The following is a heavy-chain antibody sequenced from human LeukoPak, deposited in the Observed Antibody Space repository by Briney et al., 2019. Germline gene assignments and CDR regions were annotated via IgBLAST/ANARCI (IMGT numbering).Heavy chain of an antibody. D-gene: IGHD3-3*01. CDR2: IYYSGST. Sequence: TSETLSLTCTVSSGSISSSSYYWGWIRQPPGKGLEWIGSIYYSGSTYYNPSLKSRVTISVDTSKNQFSLKLSSVTAADTAVYYCARLREWLLYRYYFDYWGQGTLVTVSS. CDR3: ARLREWLLYRYYFDY. J-gene: IGHJ4*02. CDR1: SGSISSSSYY. V-gene: IGHV4-39*01.